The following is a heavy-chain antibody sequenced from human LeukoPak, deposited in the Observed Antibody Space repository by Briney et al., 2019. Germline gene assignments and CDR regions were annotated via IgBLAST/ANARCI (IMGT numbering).Heavy chain of an antibody. CDR2: IYYSGST. V-gene: IGHV4-39*01. Sequence: SETLSLTCAVSGGSISTSDYYWGWIRQPPGKGLEWIGSIYYSGSTYYNPFLKSRLTITGDTSKNQFSLKLSSVTTADTAVYYCARHASGWYTDWGQGTLVTVSS. CDR1: GGSISTSDYY. D-gene: IGHD6-19*01. J-gene: IGHJ4*02. CDR3: ARHASGWYTD.